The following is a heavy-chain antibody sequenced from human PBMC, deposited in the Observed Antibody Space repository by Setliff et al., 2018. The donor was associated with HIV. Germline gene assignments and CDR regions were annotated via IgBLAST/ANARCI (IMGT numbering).Heavy chain of an antibody. CDR3: ARFVRWELVATSTFFYYYMDV. J-gene: IGHJ6*03. Sequence: LSLTCSMSNGSINDYCWGWNRQPPGKGLEWIGSFYYSWNTYSNPSRESRVATSVDTSKNQFSLKLRSLTAADTAVYYCARFVRWELVATSTFFYYYMDVWGKGTTVTVSS. D-gene: IGHD1-26*01. CDR2: FYYSWNT. CDR1: NGSINDYC. V-gene: IGHV4-39*01.